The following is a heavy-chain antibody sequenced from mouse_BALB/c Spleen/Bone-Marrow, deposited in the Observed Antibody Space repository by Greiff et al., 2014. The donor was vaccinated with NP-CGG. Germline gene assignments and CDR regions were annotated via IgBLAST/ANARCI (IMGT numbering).Heavy chain of an antibody. V-gene: IGHV1S130*01. CDR1: GYTFTSYW. J-gene: IGHJ2*01. D-gene: IGHD2-14*01. Sequence: QVQLQQSGSVLVRPGASVKLSCKASGYTFTSYWMHWAKQRPGQGLEWIGEIYPNSGNTNYNEKFKCKATLTVDTSSSTAYVDLSSLTSEDAAVYYCARHQRYAYYFDYWGQGTTLTVSA. CDR2: IYPNSGNT. CDR3: ARHQRYAYYFDY.